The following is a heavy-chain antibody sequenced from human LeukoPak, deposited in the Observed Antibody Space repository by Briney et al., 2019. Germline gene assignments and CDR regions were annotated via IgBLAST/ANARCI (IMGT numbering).Heavy chain of an antibody. V-gene: IGHV4-59*12. CDR2: IYYSGST. CDR1: GGSISSYY. Sequence: NTSETLSLTCTVSGGSISSYYWSWIRQPPGKGLEWIGYIYYSGSTYYNPSLKSRVTISVDTSKNQFSLKLSSVTAADTAVYDCARLGTYYYDSSGNDWGQGTLVTVSS. J-gene: IGHJ4*02. D-gene: IGHD3-22*01. CDR3: ARLGTYYYDSSGND.